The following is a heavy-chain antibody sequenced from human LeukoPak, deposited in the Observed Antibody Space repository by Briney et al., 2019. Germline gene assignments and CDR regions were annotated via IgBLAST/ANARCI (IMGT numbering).Heavy chain of an antibody. CDR1: GGSISSYF. Sequence: SETLSLTCTVSGGSISSYFWSWIRQPPGMGLEWIGYVYYSGSPNYNPSLKSRVTISVDTSKNQFSLRLRSVTAADTAAYYCARVFDDYYDSSADPPLWFDPWGQGTLVTVSS. V-gene: IGHV4-59*01. CDR3: ARVFDDYYDSSADPPLWFDP. CDR2: VYYSGSP. D-gene: IGHD3-22*01. J-gene: IGHJ5*02.